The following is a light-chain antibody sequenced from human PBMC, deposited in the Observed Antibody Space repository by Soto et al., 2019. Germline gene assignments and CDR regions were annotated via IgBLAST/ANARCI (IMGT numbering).Light chain of an antibody. CDR1: TSNIGDNA. CDR3: AAWDNSLNGVV. J-gene: IGLJ2*01. Sequence: QSVLTQPPSVSEAPRQRVTISCSGSTSNIGDNAVNWYQQLPGKAPKLLIYHDDLLPSGVSDRFSGSKSGTSASLAISGLHSEDEAYYYCAAWDNSLNGVVFGAGTQLTVL. CDR2: HDD. V-gene: IGLV1-36*01.